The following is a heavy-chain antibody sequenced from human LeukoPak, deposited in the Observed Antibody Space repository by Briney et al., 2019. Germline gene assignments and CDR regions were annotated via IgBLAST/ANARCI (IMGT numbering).Heavy chain of an antibody. Sequence: GGSLRLSCAASGFTFSSYAMSWVRQAPGKGLEWVSAISGSGGSTYYADSGKGRFTISRDNDHNSLYLQMHSLRAQATAVYYCARVGDDILTGYYISSSREIGDYWGQGTLVTVSS. CDR3: ARVGDDILTGYYISSSREIGDY. CDR1: GFTFSSYA. V-gene: IGHV3-23*01. J-gene: IGHJ4*02. D-gene: IGHD3-9*01. CDR2: ISGSGGST.